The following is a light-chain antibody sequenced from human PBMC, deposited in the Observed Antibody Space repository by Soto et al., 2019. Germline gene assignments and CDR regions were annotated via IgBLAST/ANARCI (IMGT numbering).Light chain of an antibody. J-gene: IGKJ5*01. V-gene: IGKV1-5*03. CDR2: KAS. CDR1: QTIDSW. CDR3: QQSDTYPLT. Sequence: DIQMTQSPSTLSASVGDRVTITCRASQTIDSWLAWYQQRPGKPPNLLIYKASTLASGVPSRFSGSGSGTEFTLTINSLQPDDFATYYCQQSDTYPLTFGQGTRLEIK.